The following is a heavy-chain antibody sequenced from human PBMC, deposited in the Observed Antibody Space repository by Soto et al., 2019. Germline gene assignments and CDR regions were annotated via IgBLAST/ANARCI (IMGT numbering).Heavy chain of an antibody. CDR1: GDSVSSNSAG. Sequence: SQTLSLTCDISGDSVSSNSAGWNWIRQTPSRGLEWLGRTYYRSKWYNNYAVSVKSRITINPDTSKNQFSLQLNSVTPEDTAVYYCARGSWDDVSGYYYGVDVWGQGTTVTVSS. CDR3: ARGSWDDVSGYYYGVDV. V-gene: IGHV6-1*01. D-gene: IGHD1-1*01. J-gene: IGHJ6*02. CDR2: TYYRSKWYN.